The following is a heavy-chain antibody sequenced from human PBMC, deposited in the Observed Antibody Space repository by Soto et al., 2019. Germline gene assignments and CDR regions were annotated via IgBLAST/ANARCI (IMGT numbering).Heavy chain of an antibody. D-gene: IGHD6-19*01. V-gene: IGHV3-23*01. Sequence: GGSLRLSCAASGFASSDYAMSWVRQAPGKGLEWVSGISGSGVTTNYPDSVKGRFTISRDNSKNTLYLQMSNLRAEDTAVYFCARGRSSGWYRWLDPWGQGTLVTVSS. CDR1: GFASSDYA. J-gene: IGHJ5*02. CDR2: ISGSGVTT. CDR3: ARGRSSGWYRWLDP.